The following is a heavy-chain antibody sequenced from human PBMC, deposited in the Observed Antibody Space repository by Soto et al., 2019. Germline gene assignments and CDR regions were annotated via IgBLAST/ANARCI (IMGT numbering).Heavy chain of an antibody. CDR1: GFTFDDYA. V-gene: IGHV3-9*01. Sequence: GGSLRLSCAASGFTFDDYAMHWVRQAPGKGLEWVSGISWNSGSIGYADSVKGRFTISRDNAKNSLYLQMNSLRAEDTALYYCAKDRKSWFVDWFDPWGQGTLVTVSS. D-gene: IGHD6-13*01. CDR2: ISWNSGSI. CDR3: AKDRKSWFVDWFDP. J-gene: IGHJ5*02.